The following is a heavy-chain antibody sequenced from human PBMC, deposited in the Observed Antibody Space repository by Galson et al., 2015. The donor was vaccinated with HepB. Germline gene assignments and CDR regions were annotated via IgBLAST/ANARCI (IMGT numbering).Heavy chain of an antibody. CDR2: ITGSSSYI. CDR3: VRDDKEYCSNNGCYTTEYFQH. CDR1: GFTFSSYS. J-gene: IGHJ1*01. D-gene: IGHD2-2*02. V-gene: IGHV3-21*01. Sequence: SLRLSCATSGFTFSSYSMNWVRQAPGKGLEWVSSITGSSSYIYYADSLRGRFTISRDNARNSLYLQMNSLRAEDTAVYYCVRDDKEYCSNNGCYTTEYFQHWGQGTLVSVSS.